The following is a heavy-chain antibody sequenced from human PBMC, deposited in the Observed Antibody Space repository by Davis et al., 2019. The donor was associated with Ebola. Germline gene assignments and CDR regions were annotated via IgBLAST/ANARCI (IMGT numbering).Heavy chain of an antibody. D-gene: IGHD7-27*01. CDR2: INHSGST. CDR1: GGSFTGYY. Sequence: PSETLSLTCGVYGGSFTGYYWNWIRQPPGKGLEWIGEINHSGSTNYNPSLKSRVTISVDTSKNQFSLKLSSVTAADTAVYYCARSSNTWVSYDMDVWGQGTTVTVSS. CDR3: ARSSNTWVSYDMDV. J-gene: IGHJ6*02. V-gene: IGHV4-34*01.